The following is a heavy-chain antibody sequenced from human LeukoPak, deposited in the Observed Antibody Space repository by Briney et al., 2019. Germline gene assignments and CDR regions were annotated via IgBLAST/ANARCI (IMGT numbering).Heavy chain of an antibody. D-gene: IGHD2-2*01. V-gene: IGHV4-34*01. J-gene: IGHJ4*02. CDR2: INHSGST. CDR1: GGSFSGYY. CDR3: ARGSAAIMGFDY. Sequence: PSETLSLTRAVYGGSFSGYYWSWIRQPPGKGLEWIGEINHSGSTNYNPSLKSRVTISVDTSKNQFSLKLSSVTAADTAVYYCARGSAAIMGFDYWGQGTLVTVSS.